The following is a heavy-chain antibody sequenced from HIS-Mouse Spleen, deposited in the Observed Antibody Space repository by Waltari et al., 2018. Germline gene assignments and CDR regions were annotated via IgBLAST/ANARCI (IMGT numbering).Heavy chain of an antibody. CDR2: INSDGSST. Sequence: EVQLVESGGGLVQPGGSLRLSCAASGFTFSGYRMHLVRQAPGKGLVWVSRINSDGSSTSYADSVKGRFTISRDNAKNTLYLQMNSLRAEDTAVYYCAREHSSSSDAFDIWGQGTMVTVSS. D-gene: IGHD6-6*01. CDR1: GFTFSGYR. CDR3: AREHSSSSDAFDI. V-gene: IGHV3-74*01. J-gene: IGHJ3*02.